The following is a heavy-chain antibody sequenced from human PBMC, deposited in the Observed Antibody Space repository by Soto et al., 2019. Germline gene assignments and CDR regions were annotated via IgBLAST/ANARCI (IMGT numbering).Heavy chain of an antibody. V-gene: IGHV4-31*03. CDR1: GGSISSGRYY. J-gene: IGHJ6*02. Sequence: SETLSFTCTVSGGSISSGRYYWSWIRQHPGKGLEWIGYIYYSGSTYYNPSLKSRVTISVDTSKNHFSLKLSSVTAADTAVYYCARVLTDTYYYYYGLDVWGQGTTVTVSS. CDR3: ARVLTDTYYYYYGLDV. D-gene: IGHD5-18*01. CDR2: IYYSGST.